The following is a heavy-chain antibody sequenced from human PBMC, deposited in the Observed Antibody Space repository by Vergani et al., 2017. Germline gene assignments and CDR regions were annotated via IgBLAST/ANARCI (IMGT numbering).Heavy chain of an antibody. D-gene: IGHD3-10*01. CDR1: GGTFSSYA. V-gene: IGHV1-69*13. CDR3: ARGSITMVRGVTNYYYYGMDV. CDR2: IIPIFGTA. J-gene: IGHJ6*02. Sequence: QVQLVQSGAEVKKPGSSVKVSCKASGGTFSSYAISWVRQAPGQGLEWMGRIIPIFGTANYAQKFQGRVTITADESTSTAYMELGSLRSEDTAVYYCARGSITMVRGVTNYYYYGMDVWGQGTTVTVSS.